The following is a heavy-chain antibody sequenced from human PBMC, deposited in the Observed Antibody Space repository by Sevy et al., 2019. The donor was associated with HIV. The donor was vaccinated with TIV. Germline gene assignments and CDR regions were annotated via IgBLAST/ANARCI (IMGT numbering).Heavy chain of an antibody. D-gene: IGHD1-26*01. CDR1: GFTFSSYG. CDR2: ISYDGSNK. CDR3: AKEGEVGATRYFDY. J-gene: IGHJ4*02. Sequence: GGSLRLSCAASGFTFSSYGMHWVRQAPGKGLEWVAVISYDGSNKYYADSVKGRFTISRDNSKNTLYLQMNSLRAEDTAVYYCAKEGEVGATRYFDYWGQGTLVTVSS. V-gene: IGHV3-30*18.